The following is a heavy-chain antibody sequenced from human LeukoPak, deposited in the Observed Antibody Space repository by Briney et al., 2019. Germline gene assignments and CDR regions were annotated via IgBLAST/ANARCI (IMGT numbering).Heavy chain of an antibody. CDR2: IWYDGSKK. CDR3: ARDLRLGYYDSSFPDY. Sequence: GRSLRLSCAASGFTFSRYGMHWVRQGPGKGLEWGAVIWYDGSKKYYADSVKGRFTISRDNSKNTLYLQMNSLRAEDTAVYYCARDLRLGYYDSSFPDYWGQGTLVTVSS. D-gene: IGHD3-22*01. V-gene: IGHV3-33*01. CDR1: GFTFSRYG. J-gene: IGHJ4*02.